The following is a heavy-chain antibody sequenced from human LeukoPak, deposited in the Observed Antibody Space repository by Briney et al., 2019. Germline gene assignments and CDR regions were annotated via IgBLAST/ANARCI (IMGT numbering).Heavy chain of an antibody. Sequence: ASVKVSCKVSGYTLTELSMHWVRQAPGKGLEWMGGFDPEDGETIYAQKFQGRVTMTEDTSTDTAYMELGSLRSEDTAVYYCATGAQWELQYGVAFDIWGQGTMVTVSS. V-gene: IGHV1-24*01. CDR2: FDPEDGET. CDR3: ATGAQWELQYGVAFDI. J-gene: IGHJ3*02. CDR1: GYTLTELS. D-gene: IGHD1-26*01.